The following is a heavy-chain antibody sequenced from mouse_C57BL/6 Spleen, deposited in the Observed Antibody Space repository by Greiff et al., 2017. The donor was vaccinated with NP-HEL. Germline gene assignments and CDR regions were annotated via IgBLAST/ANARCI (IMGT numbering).Heavy chain of an antibody. CDR1: GFTFSDYG. V-gene: IGHV5-17*01. CDR2: ISSGSSTI. Sequence: EVKLMESGGGLVKPGGSLKLSCAASGFTFSDYGMHWVRQAPEKGLEWVAYISSGSSTIYYADTVKGRFTISRDNAKNTLCLQMTSLRSEDTAMYYCARPHGYGSSYVWYFDVWGTGTTVTVSS. D-gene: IGHD1-1*01. CDR3: ARPHGYGSSYVWYFDV. J-gene: IGHJ1*03.